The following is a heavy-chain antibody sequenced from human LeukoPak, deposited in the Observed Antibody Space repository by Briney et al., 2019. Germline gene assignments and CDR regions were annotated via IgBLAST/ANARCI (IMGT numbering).Heavy chain of an antibody. D-gene: IGHD3-9*01. Sequence: ASVKVSCKASGYTFTGYYMHWVRQAPGQGLEWMGWINPNSGGTNYAQKFQGRVTMTTDTSTSTAYMELRSLRSDDTAVYYCARDSSGGRYNWFDPWGQGTLVTVSS. J-gene: IGHJ5*02. CDR3: ARDSSGGRYNWFDP. V-gene: IGHV1-2*02. CDR1: GYTFTGYY. CDR2: INPNSGGT.